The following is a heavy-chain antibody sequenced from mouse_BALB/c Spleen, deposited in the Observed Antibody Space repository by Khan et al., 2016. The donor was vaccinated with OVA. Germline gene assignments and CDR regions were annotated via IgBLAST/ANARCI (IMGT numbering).Heavy chain of an antibody. D-gene: IGHD6-1*01. Sequence: EVELVESGGGLVQPGGSRKLSCSASGFTFSDFGMHWVRQAPEKGLEWVAYISSGSNTIYYADSVKGRFTISRDNPENTLFLQMTSLRSEDTAIYYCTARHNADAWFAYWGQGTLVTVSA. J-gene: IGHJ3*01. CDR2: ISSGSNTI. V-gene: IGHV5-17*02. CDR3: TARHNADAWFAY. CDR1: GFTFSDFG.